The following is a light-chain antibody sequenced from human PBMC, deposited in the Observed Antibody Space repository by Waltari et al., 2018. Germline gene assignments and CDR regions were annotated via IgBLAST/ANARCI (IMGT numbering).Light chain of an antibody. CDR3: QNHERLPAT. CDR2: AAS. J-gene: IGKJ1*01. Sequence: IVLTQSPCTLSLSPGERATMSCRASQSIGKYLVWYQQRPGQAPRLLIYAASTRSTGIPDRFSGSGSGTDFSLTISRLEPEDFAVYYCQNHERLPATFGQGTKVEIK. V-gene: IGKV3-20*01. CDR1: QSIGKY.